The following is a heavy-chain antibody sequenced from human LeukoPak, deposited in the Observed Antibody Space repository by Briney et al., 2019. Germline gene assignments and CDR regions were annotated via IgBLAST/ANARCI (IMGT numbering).Heavy chain of an antibody. CDR2: IKQDASQE. J-gene: IGHJ4*02. CDR1: GFTFSSYW. Sequence: GGSLRLSCAASGFTFSSYWMSWVRQAPGKGPEWVAHIKQDASQEYHVDSVKGRFTISRDNAKNSLYLQMNSLRAEDTAVYYCARGVVYPAWSGPHWSDYWGQGTLVTVSS. V-gene: IGHV3-7*01. D-gene: IGHD3-3*01. CDR3: ARGVVYPAWSGPHWSDY.